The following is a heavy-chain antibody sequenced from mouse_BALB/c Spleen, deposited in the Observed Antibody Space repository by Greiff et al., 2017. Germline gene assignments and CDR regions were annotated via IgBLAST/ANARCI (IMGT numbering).Heavy chain of an antibody. D-gene: IGHD1-1*01. CDR1: GYSITSGYY. CDR2: ISYDGSN. J-gene: IGHJ4*01. V-gene: IGHV3-6*02. Sequence: EVQLVESGPGLVKPSQSLSLTCSVTGYSITSGYYWNWIRQFPGNKLEWMGYISYDGSNNYNPSLKNRISITRDTSKNQFFLKLNSVTTEDTATYYCARAPYYGSRNYAMDYWGQGTSVTVSS. CDR3: ARAPYYGSRNYAMDY.